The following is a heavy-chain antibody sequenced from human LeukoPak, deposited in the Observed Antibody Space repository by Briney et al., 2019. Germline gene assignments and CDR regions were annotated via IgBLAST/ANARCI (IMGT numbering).Heavy chain of an antibody. D-gene: IGHD5-12*01. CDR2: IYYSGST. CDR1: GGSFSGYY. Sequence: TASETLSLTCAVYGGSFSGYYWSWIRQPPGKGLEWIGSIYYSGSTYYNPSLKSRVTISVDTSKNQFSLKLSSVTAADTAVYYCARSRGYSGYDTNWFDPWGQGTLVTVSS. J-gene: IGHJ5*02. V-gene: IGHV4-34*01. CDR3: ARSRGYSGYDTNWFDP.